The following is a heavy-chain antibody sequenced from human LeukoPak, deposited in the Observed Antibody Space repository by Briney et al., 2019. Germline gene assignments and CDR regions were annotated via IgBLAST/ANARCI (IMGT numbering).Heavy chain of an antibody. CDR1: GGSISSYY. D-gene: IGHD5-18*01. CDR2: IYYSGST. Sequence: SETLSLTCTVSGGSISSYYWSWIRQPPGKGLEWIGYIYYSGSTNYNPSLKSRVTISVDTSKNQFSLKLSSVTAADTAVYYCARGFVDTTMVTENWFDPWGQGTLVTVSS. V-gene: IGHV4-59*01. J-gene: IGHJ5*02. CDR3: ARGFVDTTMVTENWFDP.